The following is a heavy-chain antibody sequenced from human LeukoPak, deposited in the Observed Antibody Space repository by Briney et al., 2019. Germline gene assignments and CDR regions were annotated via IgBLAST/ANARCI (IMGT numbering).Heavy chain of an antibody. V-gene: IGHV4-59*01. CDR3: ARVRGGTLYDSSGYYGLGNWFDP. CDR2: IYYSGST. CDR1: GGSISSYY. J-gene: IGHJ5*02. Sequence: SETLSLTCTVSGGSISSYYWSWIRQPPGKGLEWIGYIYYSGSTNYNPSLKSRVTISVDTSKNQYSLKLSSVTAADTAVYYCARVRGGTLYDSSGYYGLGNWFDPRGQGTLVTVSS. D-gene: IGHD3-22*01.